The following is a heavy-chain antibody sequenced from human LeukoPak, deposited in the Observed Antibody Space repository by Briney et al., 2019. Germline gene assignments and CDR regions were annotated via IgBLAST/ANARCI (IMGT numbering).Heavy chain of an antibody. CDR2: ISSSGSTK. V-gene: IGHV3-48*02. D-gene: IGHD2-15*01. J-gene: IGHJ5*02. Sequence: GGSLRLSCAASGFTLSSYSMNWVRQAPGKGLEWVSYISSSGSTKYYADSVKGRFTISRDNAQNSLYLQMNSLRDEDTAVYYCAIEGYCSGGTCYTNWFDTWGQGTLVTVSS. CDR1: GFTLSSYS. CDR3: AIEGYCSGGTCYTNWFDT.